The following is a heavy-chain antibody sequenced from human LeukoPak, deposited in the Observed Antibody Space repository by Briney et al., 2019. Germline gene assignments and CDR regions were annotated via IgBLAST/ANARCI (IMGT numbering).Heavy chain of an antibody. D-gene: IGHD3-10*01. CDR1: GYTLTELS. CDR2: FDPEDGET. CDR3: ARGTGARGGSGTYALNY. J-gene: IGHJ4*02. V-gene: IGHV1-24*01. Sequence: ASVKVSCKVSGYTLTELSMHWVRQAPGKGLEWMGGFDPEDGETIYAQKFQGRVTMTEDTSTDTAYMELSSLKASDTAMYYCARGTGARGGSGTYALNYWGQGTLVTVSS.